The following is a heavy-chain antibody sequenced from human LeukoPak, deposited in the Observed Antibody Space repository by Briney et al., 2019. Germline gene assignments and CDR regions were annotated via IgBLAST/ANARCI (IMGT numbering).Heavy chain of an antibody. D-gene: IGHD4-17*01. CDR1: GFTFSSYA. CDR2: ISGSGGST. Sequence: GGSLRLSCAASGFTFSSYAMSWVRQAPGKGLEWVSAISGSGGSTYYADSVKGRFTISRDNSKNTLYPQMNSLRAEDTAVYYCAETTTSHPYYYYGMDVWGQGTTVTVSS. J-gene: IGHJ6*02. CDR3: AETTTSHPYYYYGMDV. V-gene: IGHV3-23*01.